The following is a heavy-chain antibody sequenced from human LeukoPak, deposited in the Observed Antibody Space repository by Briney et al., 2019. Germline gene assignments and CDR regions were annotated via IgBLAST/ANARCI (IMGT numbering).Heavy chain of an antibody. D-gene: IGHD6-19*01. V-gene: IGHV4-34*01. Sequence: PSETLSLTCGVYGVSFSGYFWNWIRQPPGKGLEWIGEIDHSGITNYNPSLKSRVTISIDTSNNQSSLRLSSVTAADTAVYYCARGGIYRSGWYRGAFDVWGQGTTVTVSS. CDR1: GVSFSGYF. CDR3: ARGGIYRSGWYRGAFDV. CDR2: IDHSGIT. J-gene: IGHJ3*01.